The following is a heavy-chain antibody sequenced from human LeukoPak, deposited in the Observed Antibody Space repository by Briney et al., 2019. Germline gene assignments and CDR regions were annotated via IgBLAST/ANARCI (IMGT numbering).Heavy chain of an antibody. Sequence: SVKVSCKASGGTFSSYAISWVRQAPGQGLEWMGGIIPIFGTANYAQKFQGRVTITADESTSTAYMELSSLRSEDTAVYYCARDQLQLQRGGWFDPWGQGTLVTVSS. CDR3: ARDQLQLQRGGWFDP. CDR1: GGTFSSYA. CDR2: IIPIFGTA. V-gene: IGHV1-69*13. D-gene: IGHD1-1*01. J-gene: IGHJ5*02.